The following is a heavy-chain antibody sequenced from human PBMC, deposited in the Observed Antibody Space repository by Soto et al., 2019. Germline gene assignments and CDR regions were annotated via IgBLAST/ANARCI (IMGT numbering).Heavy chain of an antibody. CDR1: GYTFTSYG. CDR3: ARDYYGSGSYFDY. V-gene: IGHV1-18*01. J-gene: IGHJ4*02. CDR2: ISAYNGNT. Sequence: ASVKVSCKASGYTFTSYGISWVRQAPGQGLEWMGWISAYNGNTNYAQKLQGRVTMTTDTSTSTVYMELRSLRSDDTTVYYCARDYYGSGSYFDYWGQGTLVTVSS. D-gene: IGHD3-10*01.